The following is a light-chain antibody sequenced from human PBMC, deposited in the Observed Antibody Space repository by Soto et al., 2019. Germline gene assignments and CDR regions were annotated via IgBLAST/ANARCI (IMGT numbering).Light chain of an antibody. CDR1: QSVSSN. J-gene: IGKJ1*01. V-gene: IGKV3-15*01. CDR3: QQYNNWPRK. Sequence: EIVMTQSPATLSVSPGERATLSCRASQSVSSNLAWYQQKPGQAPRLLIYGASTRSTGIPARFSGSESGTEFTLTISSVQSEDFADYYCQQYNNWPRKFGQGTKVEIK. CDR2: GAS.